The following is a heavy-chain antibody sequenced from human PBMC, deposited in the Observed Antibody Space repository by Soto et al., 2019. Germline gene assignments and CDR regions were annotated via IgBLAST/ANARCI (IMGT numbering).Heavy chain of an antibody. CDR3: ERGGAGEVAGTDWFDP. V-gene: IGHV4-34*01. Sequence: SETLSLTCAVYGGSFSGYYWSWIRQPPGKGLEWIGEINHSGSTNYNPSLKSRVTISVDTSKNQFSLKLSSVTAADTAVYYCERGGAGEVAGTDWFDPWGQGTLVTVSS. CDR2: INHSGST. CDR1: GGSFSGYY. J-gene: IGHJ5*02. D-gene: IGHD6-19*01.